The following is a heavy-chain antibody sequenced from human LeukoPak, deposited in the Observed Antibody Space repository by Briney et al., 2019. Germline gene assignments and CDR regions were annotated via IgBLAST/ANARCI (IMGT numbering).Heavy chain of an antibody. CDR1: GGSISSYY. D-gene: IGHD3-22*01. CDR2: IYYSGST. Sequence: SETLSLTCTVSGGSISSYYWSWIRQPPGKGLEWMGYIYYSGSTNYNPSLKSRVTISVDTSKNQFSLKLSSVTAADTAVYYCARGGRYYYDSSGYLHWGQGTLVTVSS. V-gene: IGHV4-59*01. J-gene: IGHJ4*02. CDR3: ARGGRYYYDSSGYLH.